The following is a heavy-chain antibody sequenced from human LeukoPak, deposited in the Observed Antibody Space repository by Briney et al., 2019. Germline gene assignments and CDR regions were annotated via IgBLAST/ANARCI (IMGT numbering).Heavy chain of an antibody. J-gene: IGHJ6*02. CDR1: GFTFDDYA. CDR3: AKSGAAGTGYYYGMDV. CDR2: ISWNSGGI. V-gene: IGHV3-9*01. Sequence: GGSLRLSCAASGFTFDDYAMHWVRQAPGKGLEWVSGISWNSGGIGYADSVKGRFTISRDNAKNSLYLQMNSLRAEDTALYYCAKSGAAGTGYYYGMDVWGQGTTVTVSS. D-gene: IGHD6-13*01.